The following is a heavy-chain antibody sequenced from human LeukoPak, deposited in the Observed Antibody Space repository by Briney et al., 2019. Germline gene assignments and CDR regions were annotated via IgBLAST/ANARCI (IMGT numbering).Heavy chain of an antibody. CDR3: AREGFASSWLYYYYYMDV. J-gene: IGHJ6*03. Sequence: SVRGRFTISRDNSKNGLYLQMNSLRPDDTAIYYCAREGFASSWLYYYYYMDVWGKGTTVTVSS. D-gene: IGHD6-13*01. V-gene: IGHV3-30*13.